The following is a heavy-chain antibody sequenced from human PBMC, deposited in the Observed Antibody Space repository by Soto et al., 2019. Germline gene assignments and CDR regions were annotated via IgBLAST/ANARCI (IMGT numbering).Heavy chain of an antibody. CDR1: GYTFTTFH. Sequence: QVHLVQSGAEVRKPGASVTVSCKASGYTFTTFHLHWVRLAPGQGLEWMGWINPDTGDSEYGQKFQGRVTPTRDTSMTTVYMKLSSLTSDDTAIYFCARVRYCEFSFQYWGQGTPVSVSS. V-gene: IGHV1-2*02. J-gene: IGHJ4*02. CDR2: INPDTGDS. CDR3: ARVRYCEFSFQY. D-gene: IGHD2-8*02.